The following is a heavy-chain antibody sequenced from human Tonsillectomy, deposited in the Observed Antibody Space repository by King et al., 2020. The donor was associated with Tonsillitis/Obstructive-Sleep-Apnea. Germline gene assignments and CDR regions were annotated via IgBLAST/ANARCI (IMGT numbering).Heavy chain of an antibody. V-gene: IGHV3-23*04. CDR2: ISDST. CDR1: GVTFSSFA. D-gene: IGHD6-13*01. Sequence: VKLVESGGGLVQPGGSLRVSCAASGVTFSSFAMSWVRQAPGKGLEWVSIISDSTYYADSVKGRFTMSRDNSKNTVYLQMNSLRAEDTAVYYCVKGVPGYWGQGTLVTVSS. J-gene: IGHJ4*02. CDR3: VKGVPGY.